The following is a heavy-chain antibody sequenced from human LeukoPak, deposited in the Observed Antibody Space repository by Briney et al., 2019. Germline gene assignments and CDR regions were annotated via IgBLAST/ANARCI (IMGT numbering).Heavy chain of an antibody. CDR2: ISGNSGKT. CDR1: GYTFSTYG. D-gene: IGHD1-26*01. J-gene: IGHJ5*02. V-gene: IGHV1-18*01. Sequence: RASVKVSCKTSGYTFSTYGLSWVRQAPGPGLEWMGWISGNSGKTHYVQKFQDRVTLTTDTSSTTAFMELRSLRSDDTAMYYCARNAGSYFEFAPWGQGTLVTVSS. CDR3: ARNAGSYFEFAP.